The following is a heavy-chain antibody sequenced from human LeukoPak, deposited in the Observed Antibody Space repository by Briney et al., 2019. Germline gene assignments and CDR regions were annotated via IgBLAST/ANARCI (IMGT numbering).Heavy chain of an antibody. J-gene: IGHJ6*03. V-gene: IGHV3-23*01. D-gene: IGHD3-3*01. CDR2: ISGSGGST. Sequence: PGGSLRLSCAASGFTFSSYAMSWVRQAPGKGLEWVSAISGSGGSTYYADSVKGRFTISRENSKNTLYLQMNSLRAEDTAVYYCAKDDLSSTIFGVVNYYMDVWGKGTTVTVSS. CDR3: AKDDLSSTIFGVVNYYMDV. CDR1: GFTFSSYA.